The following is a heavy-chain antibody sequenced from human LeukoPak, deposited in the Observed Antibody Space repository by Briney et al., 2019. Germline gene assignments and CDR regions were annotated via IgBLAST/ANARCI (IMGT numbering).Heavy chain of an antibody. D-gene: IGHD6-19*01. CDR2: ISSSSSYI. V-gene: IGHV3-21*01. CDR1: GFTFSSYS. Sequence: GGPLRLSCAASGFTFSSYSMNWVRQAPGKGLEWVSSISSSSSYIYYADSVKGRFTISRDNAKNSLYLQMNSLRAEDTAVYYCARADIRAIASSGWYGFDYWAREPWSPSPQ. J-gene: IGHJ4*02. CDR3: ARADIRAIASSGWYGFDY.